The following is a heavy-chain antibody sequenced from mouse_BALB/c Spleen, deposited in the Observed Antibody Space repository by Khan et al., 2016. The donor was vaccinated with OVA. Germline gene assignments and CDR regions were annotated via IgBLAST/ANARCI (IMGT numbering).Heavy chain of an antibody. CDR3: ARIYGGDFDY. Sequence: VQLKESGPGLVKPSQSLSLTCTVTGYSITSDYAWNWIRQFPGNKLEWMGYISYSGNTKYNPSLKSRVSITRHTSKNQFFLQLNSVTIEDTATYYCARIYGGDFDYWGQGTTLTVSS. J-gene: IGHJ2*01. CDR2: ISYSGNT. D-gene: IGHD1-1*01. V-gene: IGHV3-2*02. CDR1: GYSITSDYA.